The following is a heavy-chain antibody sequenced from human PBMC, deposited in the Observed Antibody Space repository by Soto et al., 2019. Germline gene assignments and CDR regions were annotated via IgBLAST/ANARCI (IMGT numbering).Heavy chain of an antibody. J-gene: IGHJ4*02. CDR1: GYTFTGYY. CDR2: INPNSGGT. V-gene: IGHV1-2*02. D-gene: IGHD3-3*01. Sequence: QVQLVQSGAEVKKPGASVKVSCKASGYTFTGYYIHWVRQAPGQGLEWMGWINPNSGGTNYAQKFQGRVTMTRDTSISTAYMELSRLRSDDTAVYYCASIPKIGVDPTNYDYWGQGTLVTVSS. CDR3: ASIPKIGVDPTNYDY.